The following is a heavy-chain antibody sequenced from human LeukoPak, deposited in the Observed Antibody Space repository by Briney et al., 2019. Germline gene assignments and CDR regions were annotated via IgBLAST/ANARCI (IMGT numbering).Heavy chain of an antibody. V-gene: IGHV1-18*01. CDR3: ALYYSGRYGYFKH. Sequence: ASVTVSCTASGYIFSSYGISWVRHAPGQGLEWMGWISAYNGNTNYAQKLQGRVTMTTDTSTSTAYMELRSLRSDDTAVYYCALYYSGRYGYFKHWGQGTLVTVSS. CDR2: ISAYNGNT. J-gene: IGHJ1*01. CDR1: GYIFSSYG. D-gene: IGHD1-26*01.